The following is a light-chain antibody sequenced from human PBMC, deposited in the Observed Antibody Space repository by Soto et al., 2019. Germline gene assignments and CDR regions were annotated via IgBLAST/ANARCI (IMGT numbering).Light chain of an antibody. CDR1: QSVGTNY. CDR3: QQYDSSPRT. V-gene: IGKV3-20*01. CDR2: ATS. Sequence: EIVLTQSRGALSLSPGERATLSCRASQSVGTNYLAWFQQKPGQAPRLLIYATSTRATGIPDRFSGSGSGTDFTLTITRLEPEDFAVYYCQQYDSSPRTFGQGTKVDIK. J-gene: IGKJ1*01.